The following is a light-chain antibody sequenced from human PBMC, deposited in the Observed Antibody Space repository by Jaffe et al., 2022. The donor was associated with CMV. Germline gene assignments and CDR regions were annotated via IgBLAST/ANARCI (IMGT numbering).Light chain of an antibody. V-gene: IGKV1-39*01. CDR2: GAS. Sequence: DIQMTQSPSSLSASVGDRVTITCRASQSISRYLNWYQQKPGKAPKVLIYGASDLQTGVPSRFSASGSGTHFTLIISSLQPEDSATYYCQQSYTTPYTFGQGTNLGVK. J-gene: IGKJ2*01. CDR1: QSISRY. CDR3: QQSYTTPYT.